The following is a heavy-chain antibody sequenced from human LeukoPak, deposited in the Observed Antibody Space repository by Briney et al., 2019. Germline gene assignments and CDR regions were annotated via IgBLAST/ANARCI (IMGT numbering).Heavy chain of an antibody. J-gene: IGHJ4*02. D-gene: IGHD3-22*01. CDR3: AKDRDYYDSRNNFDY. CDR1: GFTFSSYA. V-gene: IGHV3-23*01. Sequence: GGSLRLSCAASGFTFSSYAMSWVRQAPGKGLEWVSANSGSGGSTYYADSVKGRFTISRDNSKNTLYLQMNSLRAEDTAVYYCAKDRDYYDSRNNFDYWGQGTLVTVSS. CDR2: NSGSGGST.